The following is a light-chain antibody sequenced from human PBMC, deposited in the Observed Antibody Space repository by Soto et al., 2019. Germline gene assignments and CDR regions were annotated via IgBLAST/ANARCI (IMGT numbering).Light chain of an antibody. J-gene: IGLJ2*01. CDR3: SAYRRGIIV. Sequence: QSVLTQPASVSGSPGQSIAISCTGTSTDVGGYNYVSWYQQHPGKAPKLMIYEIDNRPSGVSDRFSGSKSGNTASLTISGLQAEDEAAYYCSAYRRGIIVFGGGTKLTVL. CDR1: STDVGGYNY. V-gene: IGLV2-14*01. CDR2: EID.